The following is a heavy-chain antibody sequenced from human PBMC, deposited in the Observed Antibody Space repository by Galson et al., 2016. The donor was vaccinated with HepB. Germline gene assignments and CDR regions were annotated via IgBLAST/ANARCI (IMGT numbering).Heavy chain of an antibody. CDR1: GFIFSNYD. Sequence: SLRLSCAASGFIFSNYDMHWVRQVAGKGLEWVSCIDIAGDTYYPDSVKGRFTFSRENAKSTVCLQINSLRAEDTAVYYCVRGVAGCDYWGQGTLVTVSS. D-gene: IGHD6-19*01. V-gene: IGHV3-13*01. CDR2: IDIAGDT. CDR3: VRGVAGCDY. J-gene: IGHJ4*02.